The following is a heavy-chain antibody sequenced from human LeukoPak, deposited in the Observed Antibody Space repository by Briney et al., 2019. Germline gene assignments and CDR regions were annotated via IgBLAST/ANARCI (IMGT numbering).Heavy chain of an antibody. CDR3: ARERGGSYAFDI. J-gene: IGHJ3*02. CDR2: ISYDGSNK. Sequence: GGSVRLSCAASGFTFSSYAMHWVRQAPGKGLEWVAVISYDGSNKYYADSVKGRFTISRDNSKNTLYLQMNSLRAEDTAVYYCARERGGSYAFDIWGQGTMVTVSS. D-gene: IGHD5-12*01. V-gene: IGHV3-30-3*01. CDR1: GFTFSSYA.